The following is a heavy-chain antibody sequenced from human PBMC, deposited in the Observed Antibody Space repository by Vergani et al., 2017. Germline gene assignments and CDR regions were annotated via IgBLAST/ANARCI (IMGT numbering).Heavy chain of an antibody. CDR3: ARGETRTDWFDP. Sequence: QVQLHESGPGLVKPSETLSLFCSVSGVSLQSGSFYWTCIRQTAERRLEWMGRVYPSGNTNYNPSLNGRVTIFVDKSKNLLSLRVNSVTAASTAGYYCARGETRTDWFDPWGQGTLVTVSS. CDR2: VYPSGNT. CDR1: GVSLQSGSFY. V-gene: IGHV4-61*02. J-gene: IGHJ5*01. D-gene: IGHD3-16*01.